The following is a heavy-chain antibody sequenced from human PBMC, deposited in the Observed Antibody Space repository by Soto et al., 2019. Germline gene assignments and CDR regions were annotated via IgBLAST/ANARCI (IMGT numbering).Heavy chain of an antibody. Sequence: TLSLTSTVPSGSIVTGDYYWSWSRPAQGRGLEWIGYIYYSGSTYYNPSLKSRVTISVDTSKNQFSLKLSSVTAADTAVYYCARDHYVYDILTGYGYYYGMDVWGQGTTVTVSS. D-gene: IGHD3-9*01. V-gene: IGHV4-30-4*01. J-gene: IGHJ6*02. CDR2: IYYSGST. CDR1: SGSIVTGDYY. CDR3: ARDHYVYDILTGYGYYYGMDV.